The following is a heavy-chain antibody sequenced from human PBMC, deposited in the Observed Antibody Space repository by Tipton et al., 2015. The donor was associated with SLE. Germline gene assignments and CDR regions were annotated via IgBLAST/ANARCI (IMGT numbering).Heavy chain of an antibody. D-gene: IGHD4/OR15-4a*01. CDR1: GGSISSYY. CDR2: IYYSGGT. V-gene: IGHV4-59*01. Sequence: TLSLTCTVSGGSISSYYWSWIRQPPGKGLEWIGYIYYSGGTNYNPSLKSRVTISVDTSKNQFSLKLSSVTAADTAVYYCARDGYGVSSFSSWGQETRHTVS. J-gene: IGHJ4*02. CDR3: ARDGYGVSSFSS.